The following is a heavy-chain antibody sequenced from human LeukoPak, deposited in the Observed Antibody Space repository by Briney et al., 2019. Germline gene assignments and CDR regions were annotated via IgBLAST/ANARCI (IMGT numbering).Heavy chain of an antibody. D-gene: IGHD2-15*01. Sequence: XGSLRLSCAASGFTFSSYWMSWVRQAPGKGLEWVANIKQDGSEKYYVDSVKGRFTISRDNAKNSLYLQMNSLRAEDTAVYYCARDVARDMTDYWGQGTLVTVSS. J-gene: IGHJ4*02. CDR1: GFTFSSYW. CDR2: IKQDGSEK. V-gene: IGHV3-7*03. CDR3: ARDVARDMTDY.